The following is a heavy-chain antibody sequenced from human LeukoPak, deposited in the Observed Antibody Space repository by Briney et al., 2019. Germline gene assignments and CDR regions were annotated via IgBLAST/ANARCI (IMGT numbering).Heavy chain of an antibody. CDR2: INHSGST. D-gene: IGHD4-17*01. CDR1: GGSFSAYY. Sequence: SETLSLTCAVYGGSFSAYYWSWIRQPPGKGLEWIGEINHSGSTSYNPSLKSRLTISADTSINHFSLKLISVTAADTAVYYCARGFNGDYSYSYYYYYMDVWGKGTTVSVSS. V-gene: IGHV4-34*01. CDR3: ARGFNGDYSYSYYYYYMDV. J-gene: IGHJ6*03.